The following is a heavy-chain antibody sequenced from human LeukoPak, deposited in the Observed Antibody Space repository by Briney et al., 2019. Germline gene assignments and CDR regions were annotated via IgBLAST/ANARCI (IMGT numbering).Heavy chain of an antibody. V-gene: IGHV3-9*01. Sequence: GGSLRLSCAASGFTFDDYAMHWVRQAPGKGLEWVSGISWNSGSIRYADSVKGRFTISRDNAKNSLYLQMNSLRAEDTALYYCAKDKASSGYSRFDYWGQGTLVTVSS. J-gene: IGHJ4*02. D-gene: IGHD3-22*01. CDR3: AKDKASSGYSRFDY. CDR2: ISWNSGSI. CDR1: GFTFDDYA.